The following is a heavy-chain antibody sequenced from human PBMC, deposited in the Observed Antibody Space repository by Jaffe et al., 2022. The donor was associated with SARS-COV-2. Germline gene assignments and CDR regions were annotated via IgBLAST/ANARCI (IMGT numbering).Heavy chain of an antibody. Sequence: QVQLRESGPGLVKPSETLSLTCTVSSGSISTYYWSWIRQPPGMGLEWIGYVYYSGGTNYNPSLKSRLTISIDTSKSQFSLKLSSVTAADTAVYFCARDRGDAYDYDYWGQGTLVTVSS. CDR2: VYYSGGT. J-gene: IGHJ4*02. CDR3: ARDRGDAYDYDY. V-gene: IGHV4-59*01. CDR1: SGSISTYY. D-gene: IGHD5-12*01.